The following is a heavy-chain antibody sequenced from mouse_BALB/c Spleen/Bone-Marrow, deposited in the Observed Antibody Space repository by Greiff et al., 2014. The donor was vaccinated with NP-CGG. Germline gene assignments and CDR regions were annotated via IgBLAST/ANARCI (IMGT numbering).Heavy chain of an antibody. D-gene: IGHD1-1*01. Sequence: DVKLQESGAELVKPGASVKLPCTASGFNIKDTYMHWVKQRPEQGLEWIGRIDPANGNIKYDPKFQGKATITADTSSNTAYLQLSSLTSEDTAVYYCAPYYYGRWFANWGQGTLVTVSA. CDR1: GFNIKDTY. CDR3: APYYYGRWFAN. V-gene: IGHV14-3*02. J-gene: IGHJ3*01. CDR2: IDPANGNI.